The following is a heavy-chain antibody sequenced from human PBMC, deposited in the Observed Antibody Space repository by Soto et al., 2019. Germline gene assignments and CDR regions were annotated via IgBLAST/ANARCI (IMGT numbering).Heavy chain of an antibody. D-gene: IGHD5-18*01. J-gene: IGHJ4*02. Sequence: GESLKISCRASGYSFTAYWIAWVRQMPGKGLEWMGIIYPGDFDTRYSPSFQGQVTISADKSISTAYLQWSSLKASGTAMYYCARLLNTATVTDPDYWGQGTLVTVSS. CDR3: ARLLNTATVTDPDY. V-gene: IGHV5-51*01. CDR2: IYPGDFDT. CDR1: GYSFTAYW.